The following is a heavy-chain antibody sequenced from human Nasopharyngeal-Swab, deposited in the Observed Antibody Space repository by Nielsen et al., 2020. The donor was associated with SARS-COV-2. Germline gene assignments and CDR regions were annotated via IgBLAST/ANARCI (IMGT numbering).Heavy chain of an antibody. CDR1: GYTFTSYY. V-gene: IGHV1-69*10. Sequence: SVKVSCKASGYTFTSYYMHWVRQAPGQGLEWMGGIIPILGIANYAQKFQGRVTITADKSTSTAYMELSSLRSEDTAVYYCARTDDYGDYYWDYWGQGTLVTVSS. D-gene: IGHD4-17*01. J-gene: IGHJ4*02. CDR2: IIPILGIA. CDR3: ARTDDYGDYYWDY.